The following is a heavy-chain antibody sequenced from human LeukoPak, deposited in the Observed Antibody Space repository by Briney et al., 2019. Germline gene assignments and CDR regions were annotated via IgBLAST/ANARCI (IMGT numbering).Heavy chain of an antibody. CDR3: AKDQIVVLYYFDY. CDR1: GFTFSSYG. CDR2: ISYDGSNK. J-gene: IGHJ4*02. V-gene: IGHV3-30*18. D-gene: IGHD1-26*01. Sequence: GGSLRLSCAASGFTFSSYGMHWVRQAPGKGLEWVAVISYDGSNKYYGDSVKGRFTISRDNSKNTLYLQMNSLRAEDTAVYYCAKDQIVVLYYFDYWGQGTLVTVSS.